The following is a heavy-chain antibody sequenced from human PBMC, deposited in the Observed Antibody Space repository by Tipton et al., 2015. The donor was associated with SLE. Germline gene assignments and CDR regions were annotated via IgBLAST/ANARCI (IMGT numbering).Heavy chain of an antibody. CDR1: GGSFSDHY. CDR3: ARLREATGLFSKRGWLDP. CDR2: IDRRGNT. D-gene: IGHD5-12*01. Sequence: TLSLTCAVYGGSFSDHYWRWTWIRQPQPPGKGLEWIGEIDRRGNTKNNPSLKSRVAISVDTSRNQFSLRLSSVTAADTAIYYCARLREATGLFSKRGWLDPWGQGNLVTVSS. V-gene: IGHV4-34*01. J-gene: IGHJ5*02.